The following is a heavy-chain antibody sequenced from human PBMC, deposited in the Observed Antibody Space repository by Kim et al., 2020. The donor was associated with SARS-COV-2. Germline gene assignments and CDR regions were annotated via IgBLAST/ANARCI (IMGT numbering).Heavy chain of an antibody. J-gene: IGHJ2*01. CDR3: ARAGGHDSSGYLHFDL. CDR2: IIPIFGTA. V-gene: IGHV1-69*13. D-gene: IGHD3-22*01. Sequence: SVKVSCKASGGTFSSYAISWVRQAPGQGLEWMGGIIPIFGTANYAQKFQGRVTITADESTSTAYMELNSLRSEDTAVYYCARAGGHDSSGYLHFDLWGRGTLVTVSS. CDR1: GGTFSSYA.